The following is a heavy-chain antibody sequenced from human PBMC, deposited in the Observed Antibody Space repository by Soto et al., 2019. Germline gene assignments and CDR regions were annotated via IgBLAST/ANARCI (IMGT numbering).Heavy chain of an antibody. CDR2: ISSSSSYT. V-gene: IGHV3-11*06. CDR1: GFTFSDYY. J-gene: IGHJ4*02. Sequence: SGGSLRLSCAASGFTFSDYYMSWIRQAPGKGLEWVSYISSSSSYTNYADSVKGRFTISRDNAKNSLYLQMNSLRAEDTAVYYCARERYSYGMRTFDYWGQGTLVTVSS. CDR3: ARERYSYGMRTFDY. D-gene: IGHD5-18*01.